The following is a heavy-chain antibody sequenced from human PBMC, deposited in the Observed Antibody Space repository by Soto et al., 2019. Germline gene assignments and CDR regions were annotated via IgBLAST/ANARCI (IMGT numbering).Heavy chain of an antibody. CDR2: IYYSGST. Sequence: QVQLQESGPGLVKPSQTLSLTCTVSGGSISSGGYYWSWIRQHPGKGLDWLGYIYYSGSTYYNPYLKSRVTISVDTSKNQFSLKLSSVTAADTAVYYCARDRPYYDILTGYAGGYFDYWGPGTLVTVSS. CDR1: GGSISSGGYY. J-gene: IGHJ4*02. V-gene: IGHV4-31*03. D-gene: IGHD3-9*01. CDR3: ARDRPYYDILTGYAGGYFDY.